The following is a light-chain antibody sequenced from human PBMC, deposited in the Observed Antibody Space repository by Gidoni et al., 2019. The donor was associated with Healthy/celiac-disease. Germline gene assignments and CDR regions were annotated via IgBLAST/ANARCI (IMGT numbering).Light chain of an antibody. CDR2: GAS. CDR1: QSVSSSY. Sequence: EIVLTQSPGTLSLSPGGRATLSCRASQSVSSSYLAWYQQKPGQAPRLLIYGASSRATGIPDRFSGSGSGTDFTLTISRLEPEDFAVYYCQQYGSPTHTFGQGTKLEIK. V-gene: IGKV3-20*01. CDR3: QQYGSPTHT. J-gene: IGKJ2*01.